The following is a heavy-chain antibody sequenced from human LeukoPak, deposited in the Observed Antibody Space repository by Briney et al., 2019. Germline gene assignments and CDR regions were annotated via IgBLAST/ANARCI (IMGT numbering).Heavy chain of an antibody. Sequence: PSETLSLTCFVSGDSITNHYWSLIRRPPGKGLEWIGYIYYNGIINYNPSLKSRVTISVDTSRNQFSMKLNSVTAADTAVYYCAGSGGLANTGAVFDYWGQGTLVTVSS. V-gene: IGHV4-59*11. J-gene: IGHJ4*02. CDR3: AGSGGLANTGAVFDY. CDR2: IYYNGII. CDR1: GDSITNHY. D-gene: IGHD3-10*01.